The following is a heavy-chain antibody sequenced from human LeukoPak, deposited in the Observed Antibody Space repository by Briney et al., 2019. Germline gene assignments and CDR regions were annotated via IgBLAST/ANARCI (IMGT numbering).Heavy chain of an antibody. J-gene: IGHJ6*03. Sequence: PSETLSLTCAVDGGSFSDYYWSWIRQPPGKGLEWIGEINHSGSTNYNPSLNSRVTISVDTSKNQFSLSMSSVTAADTAVYYCARGVGDSYYYYMDVWGKGTTVSLSS. CDR2: INHSGST. CDR1: GGSFSDYY. D-gene: IGHD5-12*01. V-gene: IGHV4-34*01. CDR3: ARGVGDSYYYYMDV.